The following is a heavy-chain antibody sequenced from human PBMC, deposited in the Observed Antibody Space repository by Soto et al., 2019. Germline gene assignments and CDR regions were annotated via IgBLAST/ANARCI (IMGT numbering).Heavy chain of an antibody. J-gene: IGHJ4*02. V-gene: IGHV4-31*03. Sequence: QVQLQESGPGLVKPSQTLSLTCTVSGGSISSGGYYWSWIRQHPGKGLEWIGYIYYSGSTYYNPYLKSRVTISVDTSKNQFALKLSSVTAADTAVYYCARGTRWVTMVRGVTFDYWGQGTLVTVSS. D-gene: IGHD3-10*01. CDR1: GGSISSGGYY. CDR2: IYYSGST. CDR3: ARGTRWVTMVRGVTFDY.